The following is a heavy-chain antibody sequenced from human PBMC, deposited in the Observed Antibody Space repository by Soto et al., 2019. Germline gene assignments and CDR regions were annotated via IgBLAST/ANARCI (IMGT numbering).Heavy chain of an antibody. Sequence: EVQLLESGGGLVQPGGSLRLSCAASGFTFSSYAMSWVRQAPGKGLEWVSAISGSGGSTYYADSVKGRFTISGDNSKNALYLQMNSLRAEDTAVYYCAILSSRLGATTYWGQGTLVTVSS. J-gene: IGHJ4*02. CDR1: GFTFSSYA. D-gene: IGHD1-26*01. CDR3: AILSSRLGATTY. CDR2: ISGSGGST. V-gene: IGHV3-23*01.